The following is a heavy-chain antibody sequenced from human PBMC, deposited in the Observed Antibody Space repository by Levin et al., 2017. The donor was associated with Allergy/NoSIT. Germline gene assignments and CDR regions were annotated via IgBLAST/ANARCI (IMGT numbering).Heavy chain of an antibody. V-gene: IGHV3-30*02. CDR2: ITSDASHK. D-gene: IGHD4-17*01. J-gene: IGHJ6*04. CDR3: AKGGDYDV. Sequence: HAGGSLRLSCEASGFTFSTYGMQWVRQAPGKGLEWVGIITSDASHKYYGDSVKGRVTISRDDSKNTVFLEMNSLRAEDTAVYYCAKGGDYDVWGTGTTVTVSS. CDR1: GFTFSTYG.